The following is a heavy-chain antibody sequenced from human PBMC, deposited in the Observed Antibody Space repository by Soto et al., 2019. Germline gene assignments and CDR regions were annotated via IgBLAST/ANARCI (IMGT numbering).Heavy chain of an antibody. V-gene: IGHV1-18*01. CDR3: SRDRPGNSVIRAVKTYNYFDP. J-gene: IGHJ5*02. CDR1: GYNFLTYG. Sequence: ASVKVSCKASGYNFLTYGISWLRQAPGRGLEWMGWISTDNTHRNYAQNFQERVTMTTDTSTNTAYMELRSLRSSDTEIYYFSRDRPGNSVIRAVKTYNYFDPWGQGTLVTVSS. D-gene: IGHD3-10*01. CDR2: ISTDNTHR.